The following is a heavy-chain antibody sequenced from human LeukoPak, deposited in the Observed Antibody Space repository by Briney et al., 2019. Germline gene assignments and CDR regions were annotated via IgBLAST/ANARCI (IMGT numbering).Heavy chain of an antibody. D-gene: IGHD5-18*01. Sequence: SETLSLTCTVSGGSISSYYWSWIRQPPGKGLEWIGYIYYSGSTNYNPSLKSRVTISVDTSKNQFSLKLSSVTAADTAVYYCARDIRYSFNWFDPWGQGTLVTVSS. CDR1: GGSISSYY. CDR2: IYYSGST. J-gene: IGHJ5*02. CDR3: ARDIRYSFNWFDP. V-gene: IGHV4-59*12.